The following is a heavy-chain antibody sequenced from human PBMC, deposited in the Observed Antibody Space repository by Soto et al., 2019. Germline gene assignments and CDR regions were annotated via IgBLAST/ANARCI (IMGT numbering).Heavy chain of an antibody. Sequence: QVQLVQSGAEVKNSGASVKVSCKASGYTFTSYGFSWVRQAPGQGLEWMGWISASDGNTNYAQKLQGRVTITADESTSTAYMELSSLRSEDTAVYYCASEGGVATTDYWGQGTLVTVSS. CDR1: GYTFTSYG. CDR3: ASEGGVATTDY. J-gene: IGHJ4*02. CDR2: ISASDGNT. V-gene: IGHV1-18*01. D-gene: IGHD5-12*01.